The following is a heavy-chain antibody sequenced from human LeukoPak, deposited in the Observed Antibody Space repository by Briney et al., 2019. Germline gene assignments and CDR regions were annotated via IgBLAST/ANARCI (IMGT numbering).Heavy chain of an antibody. CDR1: GGSFSGYY. V-gene: IGHV4-59*01. J-gene: IGHJ6*02. CDR3: ARTDLRPYYYGMDV. CDR2: IYYSGST. Sequence: SEALSLTCGVYGGSFSGYYWSWIRQPPGKGLEWIGYIYYSGSTNYNPSLKSRVTISVDTSKNQFSLKLSSVTAADTAVYYCARTDLRPYYYGMDVWGQGTTVTVSS. D-gene: IGHD3-16*01.